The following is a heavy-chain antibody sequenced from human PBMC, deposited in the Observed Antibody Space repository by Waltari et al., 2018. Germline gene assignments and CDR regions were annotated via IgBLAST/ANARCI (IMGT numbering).Heavy chain of an antibody. V-gene: IGHV3-7*01. D-gene: IGHD6-13*01. J-gene: IGHJ4*02. CDR2: IKHCGTDK. CDR3: ARDQADGTIAYFEY. CDR1: GISFSQYW. Sequence: EVLLVESGGDLVQPGGSLRLSCATSGISFSQYWMSWVRQSPGKGLEWVATIKHCGTDKYYVDSVKGRFTVSRDNAKSSLYLQMNSLRVEDTAIYYCARDQADGTIAYFEYWGQGTLVTVSS.